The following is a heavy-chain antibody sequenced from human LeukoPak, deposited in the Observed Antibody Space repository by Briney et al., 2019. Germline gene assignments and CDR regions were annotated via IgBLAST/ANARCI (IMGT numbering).Heavy chain of an antibody. Sequence: PSQTLSLTCTVSGDSINSGGYYWTWIRQHPGKGLEWIGYIYYSGTTYCNPSLKSRVTISVDTSKNQFSLNLSSLTAADTAVYYCARGGYDSSGSSVYYFDSWGQGTLVTVSS. J-gene: IGHJ4*02. CDR2: IYYSGTT. CDR3: ARGGYDSSGSSVYYFDS. V-gene: IGHV4-31*03. D-gene: IGHD3-16*01. CDR1: GDSINSGGYY.